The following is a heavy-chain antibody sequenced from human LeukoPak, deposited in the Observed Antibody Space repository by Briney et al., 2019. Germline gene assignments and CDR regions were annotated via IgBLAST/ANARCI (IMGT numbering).Heavy chain of an antibody. V-gene: IGHV3-21*01. D-gene: IGHD2-15*01. CDR3: ARGGGGSCYDY. J-gene: IGHJ4*02. Sequence: GGSLRLSCAASGFTFSSYSMNWVRQAPGKGLEWVSSISSSSSYICYADSVKGRFTISRDNAKNSLYLQMNSLRAEDTAVYYCARGGGGSCYDYWGQGTLVTVSS. CDR1: GFTFSSYS. CDR2: ISSSSSYI.